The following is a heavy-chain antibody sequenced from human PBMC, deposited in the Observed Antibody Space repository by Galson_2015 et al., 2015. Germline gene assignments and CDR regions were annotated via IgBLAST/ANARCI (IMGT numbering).Heavy chain of an antibody. V-gene: IGHV3-23*01. Sequence: SLRLSCAASGFTFSAYAMTWVRQAPGRGLEWVSNVTGSGDNVYYADSVQGRFTISRDNSKNTLYLQMDRLRAEDMAVYYCAQWPSRGANCYYGMDVWGQGTTVTVSS. CDR1: GFTFSAYA. J-gene: IGHJ6*02. CDR2: VTGSGDNV. CDR3: AQWPSRGANCYYGMDV.